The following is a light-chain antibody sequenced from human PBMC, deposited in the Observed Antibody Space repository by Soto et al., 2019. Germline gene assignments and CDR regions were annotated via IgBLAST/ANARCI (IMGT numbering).Light chain of an antibody. CDR2: GAS. V-gene: IGKV3-15*01. Sequence: EIVMTQSPATLSVSPGERATFSCRASQSISSNLAWYQQKPGQAHRLLIYGASTRHTGIPARFSGSGSGTEFTFTISSLQSEDFAIYSCQQYNNWPPLTFGGGTKVEIK. CDR3: QQYNNWPPLT. CDR1: QSISSN. J-gene: IGKJ4*01.